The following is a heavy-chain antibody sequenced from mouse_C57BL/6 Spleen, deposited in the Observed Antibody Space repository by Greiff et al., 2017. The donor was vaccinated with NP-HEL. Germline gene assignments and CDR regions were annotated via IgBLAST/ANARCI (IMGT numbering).Heavy chain of an antibody. V-gene: IGHV5-4*01. D-gene: IGHD3-2*02. CDR2: ISDGGGYT. CDR3: AREGGQLRPYYFDY. Sequence: DVHLVESGGGLVKPGGSLKLSCAASGFTFSSYAMSWVRQTPEKRLEWVATISDGGGYTYYPDNVKGRSTISRDNAKNNLYRQMSQLKAQDTAMYYCAREGGQLRPYYFDYWGQGNTLTVSS. CDR1: GFTFSSYA. J-gene: IGHJ2*01.